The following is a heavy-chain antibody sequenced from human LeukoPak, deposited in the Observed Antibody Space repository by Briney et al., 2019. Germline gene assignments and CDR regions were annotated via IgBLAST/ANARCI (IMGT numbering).Heavy chain of an antibody. V-gene: IGHV3-23*01. CDR2: VSGGGGST. Sequence: GGSLRLSCATSGFTFSSYAMSWVRQAPGKGLEWVSAVSGGGGSTNYADSVKGWFTISRDNSKNTLYLQMNSLRAEDTAVYYCANPGRYTSGWVFPPSFDYWGQGTPVTVSS. CDR3: ANPGRYTSGWVFPPSFDY. CDR1: GFTFSSYA. J-gene: IGHJ4*02. D-gene: IGHD6-19*01.